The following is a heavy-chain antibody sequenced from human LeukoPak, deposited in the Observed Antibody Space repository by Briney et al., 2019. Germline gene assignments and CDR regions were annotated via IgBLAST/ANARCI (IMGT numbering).Heavy chain of an antibody. CDR3: AKDPVLLWFGELFPPDY. CDR1: GFTFSSYG. V-gene: IGHV3-30*02. Sequence: GGSLRLSCAASGFTFSSYGMHWVRQAPGKGLEWVAFIRYDGSNKYYADSVKGRFTISRDNSKNTLYLQMNSLRAEDTAVYYCAKDPVLLWFGELFPPDYWGQGTLVTVSS. D-gene: IGHD3-10*01. J-gene: IGHJ4*02. CDR2: IRYDGSNK.